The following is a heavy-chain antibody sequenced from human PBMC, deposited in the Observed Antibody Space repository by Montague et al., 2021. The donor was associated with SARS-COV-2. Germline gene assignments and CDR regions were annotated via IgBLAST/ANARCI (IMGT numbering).Heavy chain of an antibody. CDR1: GGSISSSSYY. D-gene: IGHD6-13*01. V-gene: IGHV4-39*01. CDR3: AGSPPGIAAAGTVAAFDI. CDR2: IDYSGST. J-gene: IGHJ3*02. Sequence: SETLSLTCTVSGGSISSSSYYWGWIRQPPGKGLEWIGSIDYSGSTYYXPSLKSRVTISVDTSKNQFSLKLSSVTAADTAVYYCAGSPPGIAAAGTVAAFDIWGQGTMVTVSS.